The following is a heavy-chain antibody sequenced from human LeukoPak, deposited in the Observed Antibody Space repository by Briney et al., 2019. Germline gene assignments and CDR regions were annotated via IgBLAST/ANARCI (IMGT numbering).Heavy chain of an antibody. D-gene: IGHD1-26*01. CDR2: IYSGGNT. V-gene: IGHV3-53*01. J-gene: IGHJ4*02. CDR3: AKEASRHSGSCHIDY. Sequence: GGSLRLSCTVSGFTVSSNSWSWVRQAPGKGLEWVSFIYSGGNTHYSDSVKGRFTISRDNSKNTLYLQMNSLRAEDTAVYYCAKEASRHSGSCHIDYWGQGTLVTVSS. CDR1: GFTVSSNS.